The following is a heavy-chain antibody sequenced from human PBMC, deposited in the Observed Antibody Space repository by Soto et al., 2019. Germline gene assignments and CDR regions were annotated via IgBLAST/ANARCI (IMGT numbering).Heavy chain of an antibody. J-gene: IGHJ5*02. CDR2: IYYSGST. CDR3: ARDFCSSTSCYRYNWFDP. Sequence: SETLSLTCDVSGYSISSGYYWCWIRQTPGKGLEWIGYIYYSGSTDYNPSLKSRVTMSVDTSKNQFSLKLSSVTAADTAVYYCARDFCSSTSCYRYNWFDPWRQGTLVTVSS. V-gene: IGHV4-28*03. D-gene: IGHD2-2*02. CDR1: GYSISSGYY.